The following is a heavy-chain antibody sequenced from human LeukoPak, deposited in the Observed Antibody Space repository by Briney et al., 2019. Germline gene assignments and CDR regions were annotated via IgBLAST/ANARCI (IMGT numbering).Heavy chain of an antibody. J-gene: IGHJ6*03. D-gene: IGHD2-8*01. V-gene: IGHV1-46*01. Sequence: ASVKVSCKASGYTFTSYYIHWVRQAPGQGLEWMGLINPSGGSTNYAQKFQGRVTMTRDTSTSTVYMELSSLRSDDTAVYYCARGGLRVMVYRLYYMDVWGKGTTVTVSS. CDR1: GYTFTSYY. CDR3: ARGGLRVMVYRLYYMDV. CDR2: INPSGGST.